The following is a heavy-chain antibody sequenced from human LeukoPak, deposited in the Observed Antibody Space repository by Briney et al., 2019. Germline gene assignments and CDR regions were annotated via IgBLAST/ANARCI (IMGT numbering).Heavy chain of an antibody. CDR1: GFTFSLYA. V-gene: IGHV3-23*01. CDR2: ISGSGDNT. CDR3: AKESTVTPGNVNWFDP. D-gene: IGHD4-17*01. J-gene: IGHJ5*02. Sequence: GGSLRLSCAASGFTFSLYAMSWVRQTPGKGLEWISTISGSGDNTCYAESVKGRFTISRDNSRNTLYLRMKSLRAEDTAMYYCAKESTVTPGNVNWFDPWGQGTLVTVSS.